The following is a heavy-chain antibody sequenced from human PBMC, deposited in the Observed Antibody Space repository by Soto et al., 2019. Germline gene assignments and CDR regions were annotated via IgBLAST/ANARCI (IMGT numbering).Heavy chain of an antibody. CDR1: GGSISSYY. V-gene: IGHV4-4*07. Sequence: QVQLQESGPGLVKPSETLSLTCTVSGGSISSYYWSWIRQPAGKGLEWIGRIYTSGSTNYNPSLKSRVTMSVDTAKNQFSLKLSSVTAADTAAYYCARDPGNGGDWRRGYYFDYWGQGTLVTVSS. CDR3: ARDPGNGGDWRRGYYFDY. D-gene: IGHD2-21*02. J-gene: IGHJ4*02. CDR2: IYTSGST.